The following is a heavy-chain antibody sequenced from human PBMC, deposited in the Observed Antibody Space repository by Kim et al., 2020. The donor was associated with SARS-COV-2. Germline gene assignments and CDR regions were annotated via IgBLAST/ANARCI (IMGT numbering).Heavy chain of an antibody. V-gene: IGHV1-18*01. CDR3: AREGPYGMDV. CDR2: NT. Sequence: NTNYAKKLQGRVTMTTDTSTSTAYMELRSLRSDDTAVYYCAREGPYGMDVWGQGTTVTVSS. J-gene: IGHJ6*02.